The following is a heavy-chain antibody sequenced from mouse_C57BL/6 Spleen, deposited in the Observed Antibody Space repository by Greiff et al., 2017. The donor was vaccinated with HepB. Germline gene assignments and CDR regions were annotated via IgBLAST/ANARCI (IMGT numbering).Heavy chain of an antibody. V-gene: IGHV1-69*01. CDR3: ARERKNSNYGCYFDV. J-gene: IGHJ1*03. Sequence: VKLQQPGAELVMPGASVKLSCKASGYTFTSYWMHWVKQRPGQGLEWIGEIDPSDSYTNYNQKFKCKSTLTVDKSSSTAYMQLISLTSEDSAVYYCARERKNSNYGCYFDVWGTGTTVTVSS. CDR2: IDPSDSYT. CDR1: GYTFTSYW. D-gene: IGHD2-5*01.